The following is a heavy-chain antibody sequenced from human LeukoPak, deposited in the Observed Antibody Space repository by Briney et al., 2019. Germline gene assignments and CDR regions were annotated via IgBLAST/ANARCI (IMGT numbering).Heavy chain of an antibody. CDR1: GGSISSSSYY. Sequence: PSETLSLTCTVSGGSISSSSYYWGWIRQPPGKGLEWIGSIYYSGSTYYNPSLKSRVTISVDTSKNQFSLKLSSVTAADTAVYYCARDPSVGMATINSYFDYWGQGTLVTVSS. J-gene: IGHJ4*02. CDR2: IYYSGST. D-gene: IGHD5-24*01. CDR3: ARDPSVGMATINSYFDY. V-gene: IGHV4-39*07.